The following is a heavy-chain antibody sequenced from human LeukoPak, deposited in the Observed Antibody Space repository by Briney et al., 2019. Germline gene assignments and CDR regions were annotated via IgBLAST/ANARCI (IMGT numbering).Heavy chain of an antibody. CDR1: GGTFSSYA. D-gene: IGHD6-19*01. V-gene: IGHV1-69*04. CDR3: GYSSGWRIDY. J-gene: IGHJ4*02. Sequence: GASVKVSCKASGGTFSSYAISWVRQAPGQGLEWMGRIIPILGIANYAQKFQGRVTITADKSTSTAYMELSSLRSEDTAVYYCGYSSGWRIDYWGQGTLVTVSS. CDR2: IIPILGIA.